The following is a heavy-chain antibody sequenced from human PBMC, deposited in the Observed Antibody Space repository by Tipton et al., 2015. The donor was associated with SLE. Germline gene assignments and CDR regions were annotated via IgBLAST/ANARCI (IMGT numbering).Heavy chain of an antibody. CDR2: TSDTGLST. CDR3: ARLAAAGWAFDI. Sequence: SLRLSCAASGFTVGSNYMSWVRQAPGKGLEWVSATSDTGLSTYYADSVKGRFTISRDNAKNSLYLQMNSLRAEDTAVYYCARLAAAGWAFDIWGQGTMVTVSS. J-gene: IGHJ3*02. D-gene: IGHD6-13*01. V-gene: IGHV3-23*01. CDR1: GFTVGSNY.